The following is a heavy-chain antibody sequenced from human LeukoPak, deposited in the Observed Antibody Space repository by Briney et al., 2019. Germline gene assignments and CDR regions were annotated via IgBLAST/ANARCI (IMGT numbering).Heavy chain of an antibody. Sequence: GGSLRLSCVASGFIFSNFWMSWVRQAPGKGLEWVANIKKDGSEKHYVDSVKGRFTISRDNAKSSLYLQMSSLGAEDTAVYYCTRVRSDTGRDACPEYWGQGTLVTVSS. CDR1: GFIFSNFW. V-gene: IGHV3-7*03. D-gene: IGHD2-8*02. CDR2: IKKDGSEK. J-gene: IGHJ4*02. CDR3: TRVRSDTGRDACPEY.